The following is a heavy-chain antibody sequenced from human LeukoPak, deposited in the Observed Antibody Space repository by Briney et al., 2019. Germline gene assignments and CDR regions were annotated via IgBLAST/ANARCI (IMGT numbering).Heavy chain of an antibody. J-gene: IGHJ6*02. CDR3: AREGSGNDGMDV. CDR2: MIPDSGNT. D-gene: IGHD3-10*01. V-gene: IGHV1-8*01. CDR1: GYTFTSYD. Sequence: GASVKVSCKASGYTFTSYDINLVRQATGQGLEWMGWMIPDSGNTGYAQKFQGRVTMTRNTSISTAYMELTSLRSEDTAVYYCAREGSGNDGMDVWGQGTTVTVSS.